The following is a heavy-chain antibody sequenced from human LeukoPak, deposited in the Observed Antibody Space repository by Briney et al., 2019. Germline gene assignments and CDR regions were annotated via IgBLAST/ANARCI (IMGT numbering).Heavy chain of an antibody. J-gene: IGHJ4*02. V-gene: IGHV3-30*04. D-gene: IGHD6-19*01. CDR1: GITFSSYA. Sequence: RSLRLSCAASGITFSSYAMHWVRQAPGKGLEWVAVISYDGSNKYYADSVKGRFTISRDNSKNTLYLQMNSLRAEDTAVYYCAREGGIAVAGALDCWGQGTLVTVSS. CDR3: AREGGIAVAGALDC. CDR2: ISYDGSNK.